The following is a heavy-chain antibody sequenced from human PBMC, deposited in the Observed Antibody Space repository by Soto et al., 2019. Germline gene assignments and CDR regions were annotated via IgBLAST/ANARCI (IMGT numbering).Heavy chain of an antibody. CDR2: IDKIGSGK. CDR1: GFSFSDFP. J-gene: IGHJ4*02. V-gene: IGHV3-7*01. CDR3: VRDLGFWNTL. Sequence: DVQLVESGGGLVQPGGSLRLSCAASGFSFSDFPMSWARQTSGRGLEWVATIDKIGSGKSYVDSVRGRFTISRDNAESSLSLQMTSLTAEDTALYYCVRDLGFWNTLWGQGTLVTVSS. D-gene: IGHD3-3*01.